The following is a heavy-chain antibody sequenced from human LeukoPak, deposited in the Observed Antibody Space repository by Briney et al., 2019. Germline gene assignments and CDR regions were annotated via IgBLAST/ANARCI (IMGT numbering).Heavy chain of an antibody. CDR1: GYTFTGYY. Sequence: ASVKVSCKASGYTFTGYYMHWVRQAPGQGLEWMGWINPNSGGTNYAQKFQGRVTMTRDTSISTAYMELSRLRSEDTAVYYCARYMATIIVGDYYYGMDVWGQGTTVTVSS. CDR3: ARYMATIIVGDYYYGMDV. D-gene: IGHD5-12*01. CDR2: INPNSGGT. V-gene: IGHV1-2*02. J-gene: IGHJ6*02.